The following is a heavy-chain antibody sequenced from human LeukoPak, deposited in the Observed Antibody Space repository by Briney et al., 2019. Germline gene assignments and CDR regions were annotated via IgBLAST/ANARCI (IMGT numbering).Heavy chain of an antibody. CDR3: VKVRFYYDSSGYYIFES. Sequence: PGRSLRLSCVASGFTFSDFDMHWGRQAPGKGVEWGSYITWKSHVITYADSVRGRFTISRDNAKNSLYLQMHSLRAEDTALYYCVKVRFYYDSSGYYIFESWGQGTLVTVSS. D-gene: IGHD3-22*01. J-gene: IGHJ4*02. CDR1: GFTFSDFD. CDR2: ITWKSHVI. V-gene: IGHV3-9*01.